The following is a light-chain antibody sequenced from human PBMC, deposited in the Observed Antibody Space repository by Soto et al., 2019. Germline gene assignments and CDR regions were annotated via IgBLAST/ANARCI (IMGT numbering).Light chain of an antibody. J-gene: IGLJ1*01. CDR3: ASWDDSLNGHV. CDR1: SSNIASNT. Sequence: QSVLTQPPSASGTPGQRVTVSCYGSSSNIASNTVNWYQQLPGTAPKLLIYSNDQRPSGVPDRFSASKSGTSASLAISGLQSEDEADYYGASWDDSLNGHVFGTGTKLTVL. V-gene: IGLV1-44*01. CDR2: SND.